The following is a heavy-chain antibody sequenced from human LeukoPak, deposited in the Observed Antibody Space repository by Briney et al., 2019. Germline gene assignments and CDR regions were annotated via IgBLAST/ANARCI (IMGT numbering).Heavy chain of an antibody. CDR1: GYTFTSYA. Sequence: SVKVSCKASGYTFTSYAISWVRQAPGQGLEWMGRIIPILGIANYAQKFQGRVTITADKSTSTAYMELSSLRSEDTAVYYCARGIAAAGTYYYGMDVWGQGTTVTVSS. D-gene: IGHD6-13*01. V-gene: IGHV1-69*04. CDR2: IIPILGIA. J-gene: IGHJ6*02. CDR3: ARGIAAAGTYYYGMDV.